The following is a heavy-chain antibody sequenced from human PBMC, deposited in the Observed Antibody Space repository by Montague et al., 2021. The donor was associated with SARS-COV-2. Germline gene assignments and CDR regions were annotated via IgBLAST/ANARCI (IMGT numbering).Heavy chain of an antibody. CDR3: AKRGEFDF. J-gene: IGHJ4*02. CDR2: IIGSGRNT. CDR1: GFTFTISA. Sequence: SLRLSCAASGFTFTISAMSWVRQAPGKELEWVATIIGSGRNTFYGDSVKGRLTISRDNSKNMVFLQMNSLRAEDTAIYYCAKRGEFDFWGRGTLVTVSS. D-gene: IGHD3-16*01. V-gene: IGHV3-23*01.